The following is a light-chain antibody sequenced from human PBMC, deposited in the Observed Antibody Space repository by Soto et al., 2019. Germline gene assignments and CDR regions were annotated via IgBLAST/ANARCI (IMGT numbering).Light chain of an antibody. CDR1: QAISSW. CDR3: QQYNSYAET. Sequence: QCPSSLSRAVKYVVTGKSGASQAISSWLAWYQQKLGKAPKLLIYKASTLKSGVPYRFSVRGSGTDFTLTISSLQPDDFATYYWQQYNSYAETFGQGTKV. J-gene: IGKJ1*01. CDR2: KAS. V-gene: IGKV1-5*03.